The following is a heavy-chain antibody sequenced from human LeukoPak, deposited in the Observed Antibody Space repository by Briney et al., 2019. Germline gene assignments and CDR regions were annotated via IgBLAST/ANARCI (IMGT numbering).Heavy chain of an antibody. V-gene: IGHV3-23*01. CDR2: ISGSGGST. Sequence: GGSLRLSCAASGFTFSSYAMSWVRQAPGKGLEWVSSISGSGGSTDYADSVKGRFTISRDNSKNTLFLQMNSLRAEDTAVYYCAKALGGSGSYRNWFDPWGQGTLVTVSS. D-gene: IGHD1-26*01. J-gene: IGHJ5*02. CDR3: AKALGGSGSYRNWFDP. CDR1: GFTFSSYA.